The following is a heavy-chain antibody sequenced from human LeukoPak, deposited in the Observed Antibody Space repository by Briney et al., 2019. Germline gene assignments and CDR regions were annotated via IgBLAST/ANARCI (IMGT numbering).Heavy chain of an antibody. J-gene: IGHJ4*02. CDR3: VRDLGGRSGH. CDR2: INEDGSTT. Sequence: GGSLRLSCAASGFTFSSNWMHWARQAPGKGLVWVSRINEDGSTTNYADSVKGRFTIFRDNAKNTLYLQMNSLRAEDTAVYYCVRDLGGRSGHWGQGTLVTVSS. D-gene: IGHD1-26*01. V-gene: IGHV3-74*01. CDR1: GFTFSSNW.